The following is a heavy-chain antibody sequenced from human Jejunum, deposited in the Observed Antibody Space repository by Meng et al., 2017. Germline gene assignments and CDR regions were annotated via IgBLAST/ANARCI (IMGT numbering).Heavy chain of an antibody. CDR2: IHHSGIT. D-gene: IGHD6-6*01. J-gene: IGHJ4*02. Sequence: QVQRQESGPGLGKPSQTLSLAGTVSGDSVTSGSYHWSWIRQPPGKGLEWIGYIHHSGITYYNPSLRSRLLISIDTSKRQLSLTLNSVTAADTALYYCATIQSSPHFFNYWGQGTLVTVSS. CDR3: ATIQSSPHFFNY. CDR1: GDSVTSGSYH. V-gene: IGHV4-30-4*01.